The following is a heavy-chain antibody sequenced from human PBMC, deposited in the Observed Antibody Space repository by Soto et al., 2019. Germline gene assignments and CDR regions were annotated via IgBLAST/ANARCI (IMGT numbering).Heavy chain of an antibody. CDR2: ISDRGDTT. V-gene: IGHV3-23*01. CDR1: GFTVSSNA. D-gene: IGHD1-1*01. J-gene: IGHJ4*02. Sequence: PGGSLTLSCAASGFTVSSNAMYWVRQAPGKELEWVSGISDRGDTTHYADSVKGRFTISRDTSKNTLYLQLNTLRADDTAVYYCAKDKPRTTSFDYWGQGTLVTVSS. CDR3: AKDKPRTTSFDY.